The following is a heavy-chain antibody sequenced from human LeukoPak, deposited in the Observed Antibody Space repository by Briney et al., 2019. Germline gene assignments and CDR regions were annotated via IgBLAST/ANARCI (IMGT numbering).Heavy chain of an antibody. CDR2: ISGSGGST. Sequence: PGGSLKLSCAAAGFTFSSYAMSWVRQAPGKGLEWVSAISGSGGSTYYADSVKGRITISRDNSKNTLYLQMNSLRAEDTAVYYCAKDRPGELVATTYFDYWGQGTLVTVSS. V-gene: IGHV3-23*01. CDR1: GFTFSSYA. CDR3: AKDRPGELVATTYFDY. J-gene: IGHJ4*02. D-gene: IGHD5-12*01.